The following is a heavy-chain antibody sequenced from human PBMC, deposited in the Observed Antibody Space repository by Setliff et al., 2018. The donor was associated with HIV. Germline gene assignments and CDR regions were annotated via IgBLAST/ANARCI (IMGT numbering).Heavy chain of an antibody. V-gene: IGHV1-18*04. CDR1: GYTFSAYY. D-gene: IGHD5-12*01. CDR3: ARDLGATNAFDI. Sequence: ASVKVSCKASGYTFSAYYMHWVRQAPGQGLEWMGWISAYNGNTNYAQKLQGRVTMTTDTSTSTAYMELRNLRSDDTAVYYCARDLGATNAFDIWGQGTMVTVSS. J-gene: IGHJ3*02. CDR2: ISAYNGNT.